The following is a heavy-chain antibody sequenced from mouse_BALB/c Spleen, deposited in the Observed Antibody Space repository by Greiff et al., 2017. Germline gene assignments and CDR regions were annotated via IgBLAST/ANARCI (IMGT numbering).Heavy chain of an antibody. CDR3: TGAARAFYAMDY. V-gene: IGHV1-5*01. D-gene: IGHD3-1*01. CDR2: IYPGNSDT. CDR1: GYSFTSYW. Sequence: VQLKQSGTVLARPGASVKMSCKASGYSFTSYWMHWVKQRPGQGLEWIGAIYPGNSDTSYNQKFKGKAKLTAVTSASTAYMELSSLTNEDSAVYYCTGAARAFYAMDYWGQGTSVTVSS. J-gene: IGHJ4*01.